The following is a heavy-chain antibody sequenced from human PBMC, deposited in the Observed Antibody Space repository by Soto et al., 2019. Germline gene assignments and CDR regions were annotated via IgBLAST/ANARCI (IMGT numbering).Heavy chain of an antibody. CDR1: GFTFSLFG. Sequence: GGSRRLSCAVSGFTFSLFGMHWVRQAPGKGLEWVAFISYEGRNKYYVDSVKGRFTISRDNSKNTLSLQMDSLRPEDTAVYYCAKGRDSTLLRWQYFDNWGQGTQVTVSS. J-gene: IGHJ4*02. D-gene: IGHD4-17*01. CDR2: ISYEGRNK. V-gene: IGHV3-30*18. CDR3: AKGRDSTLLRWQYFDN.